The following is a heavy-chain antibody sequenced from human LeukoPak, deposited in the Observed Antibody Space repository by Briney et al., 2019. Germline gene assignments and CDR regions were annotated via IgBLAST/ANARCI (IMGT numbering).Heavy chain of an antibody. CDR2: ISSNGGST. J-gene: IGHJ4*02. D-gene: IGHD3-3*01. V-gene: IGHV3-64*01. Sequence: PGGSLRLSCAASGFTFSSYAMHWVRQAPGKGLEYVSAISSNGGSTYYANSVKGRFTISRDNSKNTLYLQIGSLRAEDMAVYYCARAGEGYYDFWSGYYTGWPHFDYWGQGTLVTVSS. CDR1: GFTFSSYA. CDR3: ARAGEGYYDFWSGYYTGWPHFDY.